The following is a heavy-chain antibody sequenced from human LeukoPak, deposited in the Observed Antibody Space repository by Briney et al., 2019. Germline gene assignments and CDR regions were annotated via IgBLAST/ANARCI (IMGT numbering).Heavy chain of an antibody. Sequence: GASVKVFCKASGYTFTSYAMHWVRQGPGQRLEWMGWINAGNGNTKYSQEFQGRVTISRDTSASTAYMERGSLRSEDMAVYYCARGHCSSTSCYQHYWGQGPLVPVSS. J-gene: IGHJ4*02. CDR3: ARGHCSSTSCYQHY. CDR2: INAGNGNT. D-gene: IGHD2-2*01. CDR1: GYTFTSYA. V-gene: IGHV1-3*03.